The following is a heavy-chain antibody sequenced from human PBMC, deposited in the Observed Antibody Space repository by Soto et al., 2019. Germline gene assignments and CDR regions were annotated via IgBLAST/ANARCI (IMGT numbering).Heavy chain of an antibody. J-gene: IGHJ4*02. CDR3: AGHSHKDY. CDR1: GFTVSSNY. Sequence: EVQLVESGGGLVQPGGSLRLSCAASGFTVSSNYVSWVRQAPGKGLEWVSVVYSGGSTYYADSVKGRFTSSRDNSKNTLYIKMNSLRAEDTAVYYCAGHSHKDYWGQGTLVTVSS. CDR2: VYSGGST. V-gene: IGHV3-66*04.